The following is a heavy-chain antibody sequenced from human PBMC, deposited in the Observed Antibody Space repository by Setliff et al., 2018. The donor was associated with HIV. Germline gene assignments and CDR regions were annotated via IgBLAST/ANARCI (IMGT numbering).Heavy chain of an antibody. CDR3: ARGRNYDSSGYGDYYYYMDV. CDR1: GYTFTSYY. V-gene: IGHV1-69*13. D-gene: IGHD3-22*01. J-gene: IGHJ6*03. Sequence: ASVKVSCKASGYTFTSYYMHWVRQAPGQGLEWMGGIIPIFGTTHYAQKFQGRVTVTADESTSTAYMQLSSLRSDDTAVYYCARGRNYDSSGYGDYYYYMDVWGKGTTVTVSS. CDR2: IIPIFGTT.